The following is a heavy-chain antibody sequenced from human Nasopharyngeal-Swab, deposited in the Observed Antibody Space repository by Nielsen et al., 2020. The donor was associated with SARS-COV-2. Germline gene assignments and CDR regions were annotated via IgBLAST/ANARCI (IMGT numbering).Heavy chain of an antibody. D-gene: IGHD3-16*01. CDR2: INPSGGST. Sequence: WVRQAPGQGLEWMGIINPSGGSTSYAQKFQGRVTMTRDTSTSTVYMELSSLRSEDTAVYYCARVFRWGAFDYWGQGTLGTVSS. J-gene: IGHJ4*02. CDR3: ARVFRWGAFDY. V-gene: IGHV1-46*01.